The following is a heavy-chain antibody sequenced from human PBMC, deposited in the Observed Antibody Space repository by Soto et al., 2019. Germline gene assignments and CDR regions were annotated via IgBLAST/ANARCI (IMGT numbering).Heavy chain of an antibody. CDR3: ARDHTSYDFWSGYYTWFDP. Sequence: GGSLRLSCAASGFTFSSYIMNWVRQAPGKGLEWVSSISSSSSYIYYADSVKGRFTISRDNAKNSLYLQMNSLRAEDTAVYYCARDHTSYDFWSGYYTWFDPWGQGTLVTVSS. CDR1: GFTFSSYI. D-gene: IGHD3-3*01. V-gene: IGHV3-21*01. CDR2: ISSSSSYI. J-gene: IGHJ5*02.